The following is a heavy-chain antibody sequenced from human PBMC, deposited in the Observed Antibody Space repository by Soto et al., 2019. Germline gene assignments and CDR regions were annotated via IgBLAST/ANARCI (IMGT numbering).Heavy chain of an antibody. CDR2: VYFRGRT. Sequence: NPSETLSLTCTFSGVSTIDYYWTWIRQPPGQGLEWLGYVYFRGRTNYNPSLKSRVTISVDRSKNQFSLKLSSVTAADTAVYYCARSRDEFDPWGQGTLVTVSS. J-gene: IGHJ5*02. CDR3: ARSRDEFDP. V-gene: IGHV4-59*12. CDR1: GVSTIDYY.